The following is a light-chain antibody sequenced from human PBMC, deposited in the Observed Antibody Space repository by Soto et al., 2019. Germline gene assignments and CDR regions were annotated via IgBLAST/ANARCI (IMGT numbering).Light chain of an antibody. CDR1: SSKIGSGYD. CDR3: QSYDSSLSGPRWV. J-gene: IGLJ3*02. Sequence: QSVLTQPPSVAGAPGQRGTISCTWSSSKIGSGYDVHWYQQLPGPAPKLRIYGNSNRPSGVPDRFSGSKSGTSASLAITGLQAEDEADYYCQSYDSSLSGPRWVLGGGTKLTVL. V-gene: IGLV1-40*01. CDR2: GNS.